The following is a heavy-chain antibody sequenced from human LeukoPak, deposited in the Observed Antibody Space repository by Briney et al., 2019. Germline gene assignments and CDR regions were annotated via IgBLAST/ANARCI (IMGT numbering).Heavy chain of an antibody. CDR1: GFTFSGYA. Sequence: GGSLRLSCAASGFTFSGYAMSWVRQAPGKGLEWVSAISGSGGSTYYADSVKGRFTISRDNSKNTLYLQMNSLRAEDTAVYYCAPSPHLDSSGFGPSGFDPWGQGTLVTVSS. D-gene: IGHD6-19*01. CDR3: APSPHLDSSGFGPSGFDP. J-gene: IGHJ5*02. V-gene: IGHV3-23*01. CDR2: ISGSGGST.